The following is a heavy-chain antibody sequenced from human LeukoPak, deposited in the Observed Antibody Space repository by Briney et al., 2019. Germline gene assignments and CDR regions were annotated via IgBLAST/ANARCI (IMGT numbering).Heavy chain of an antibody. J-gene: IGHJ6*02. V-gene: IGHV3-7*03. CDR2: INHNGNVN. CDR3: ARGGGLDV. D-gene: IGHD3-16*01. Sequence: GGSLRLSCAASGFTFSSYWMNWARQAPGKGLEWVASINHNGNVNYYVDSVKGRFTISRDNAKNPLYLQMSNLRAEDTAVYFCARGGGLDVWGQGATVTVSS. CDR1: GFTFSSYW.